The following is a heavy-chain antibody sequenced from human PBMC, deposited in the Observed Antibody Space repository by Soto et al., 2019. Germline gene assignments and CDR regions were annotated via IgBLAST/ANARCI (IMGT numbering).Heavy chain of an antibody. Sequence: PVGSLRLSCAVSGFTFSIYAMSWVRHAPGKGLEWVSGINYNGGRIYYADSVKGRFTISRDNSKNMLYLEMNSLRAEDTAMYYCAREYRGGHSTNVVLSDVSFDELGQG. V-gene: IGHV3-23*01. CDR1: GFTFSIYA. CDR2: INYNGGRI. CDR3: AREYRGGHSTNVVLSDVSFDE. J-gene: IGHJ4*02. D-gene: IGHD2-2*01.